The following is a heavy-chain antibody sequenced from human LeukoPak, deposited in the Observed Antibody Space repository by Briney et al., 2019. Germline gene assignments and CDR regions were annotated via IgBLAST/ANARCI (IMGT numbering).Heavy chain of an antibody. CDR1: GFTFSSYG. CDR3: ARVGAGYDFWSGSFDY. V-gene: IGHV3-23*01. CDR2: ISGSGGST. D-gene: IGHD3-3*01. Sequence: PGGSLRLSCAASGFTFSSYGMSWVRQAPGKGLEWVSAISGSGGSTYYADSVKGRFTISRDNSKNTLYLQMNSLRAEDTAVYYCARVGAGYDFWSGSFDYWGQGTLVTVSS. J-gene: IGHJ4*02.